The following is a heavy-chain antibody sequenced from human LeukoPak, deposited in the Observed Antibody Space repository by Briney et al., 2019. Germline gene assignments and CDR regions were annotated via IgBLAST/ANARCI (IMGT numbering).Heavy chain of an antibody. V-gene: IGHV3-23*01. Sequence: PGGSLRLSCAVSGFTFSSYAMSWVRRAPRKGLEWVSTIMIGGDGKHYADSVKGRFTISRDRSESTLYLQMNGLRADDTAVYYCVRAAPRDCSPASCSLFDTWGQGTLVTVSS. CDR3: VRAAPRDCSPASCSLFDT. CDR1: GFTFSSYA. CDR2: IMIGGDGK. J-gene: IGHJ5*02. D-gene: IGHD2-2*01.